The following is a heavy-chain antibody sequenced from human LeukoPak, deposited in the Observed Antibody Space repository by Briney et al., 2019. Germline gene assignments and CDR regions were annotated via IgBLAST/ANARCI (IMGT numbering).Heavy chain of an antibody. CDR2: VYNSGTT. CDR1: GVSIGRHY. Sequence: SETLSLTCTVSGVSIGRHYWSWIRQSPGKGLEWIGCVYNSGTTVYNPSLTGRVTISVDTSKNQYSLNLRSVTAAHAAVYYCARDDYWGQGILVTVST. J-gene: IGHJ4*02. V-gene: IGHV4-59*11. CDR3: ARDDY.